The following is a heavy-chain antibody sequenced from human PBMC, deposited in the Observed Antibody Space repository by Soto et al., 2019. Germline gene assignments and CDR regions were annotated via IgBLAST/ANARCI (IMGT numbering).Heavy chain of an antibody. CDR1: GYSFTSYW. Sequence: PGESLKISGKGSGYSFTSYWICWVRQMPGKGLEWMGIIYPGDSDTRYSPSFQGQVTISADKSISTAYLQWSSLKASDTAMYYCARTTRLASNYYYGMDVWGQGTTVTVSS. V-gene: IGHV5-51*01. CDR2: IYPGDSDT. CDR3: ARTTRLASNYYYGMDV. J-gene: IGHJ6*02. D-gene: IGHD1-1*01.